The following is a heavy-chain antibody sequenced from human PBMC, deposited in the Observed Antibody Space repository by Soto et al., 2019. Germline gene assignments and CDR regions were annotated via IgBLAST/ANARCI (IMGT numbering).Heavy chain of an antibody. D-gene: IGHD6-25*01. Sequence: QVQLQESGPGLVKPSQTLSLTCTVSGGSITTDDYFWSWIRQSPERGLEWIGFIFHSGNTFNNPSLSGRASLSVDTSKNEFSRNLTSVTAADTAVYYCVREGTKISPQGYITAAGRFDHWGQGALVTVSS. J-gene: IGHJ4*02. CDR1: GGSITTDDYF. V-gene: IGHV4-30-4*01. CDR2: IFHSGNT. CDR3: VREGTKISPQGYITAAGRFDH.